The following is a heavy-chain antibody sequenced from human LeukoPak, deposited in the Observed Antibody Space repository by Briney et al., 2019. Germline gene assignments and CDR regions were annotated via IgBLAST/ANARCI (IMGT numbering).Heavy chain of an antibody. J-gene: IGHJ4*02. Sequence: GGSLRLSCAASGFTFSSYGMHWVRQAPGKGLEWVAVISYDGSNKYYADSVKGRFTISRDNSKNTLYLQMNSLRAEDTAVYYCAKTSFGYWGQGTLVTVSS. CDR1: GFTFSSYG. CDR3: AKTSFGY. V-gene: IGHV3-30*18. CDR2: ISYDGSNK.